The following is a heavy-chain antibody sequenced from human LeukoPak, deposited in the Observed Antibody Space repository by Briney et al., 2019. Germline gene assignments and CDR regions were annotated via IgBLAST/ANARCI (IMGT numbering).Heavy chain of an antibody. Sequence: PSETLSLTCTVSGGSISSFYWSWIRQPPGKGLEYIGYIYSSGSTNYNPSLKSRVTISLDTSKNQFSLKLNSVTATDTAVYFCVRDPGNYFDYWGQGTLVTVSS. CDR2: IYSSGST. CDR1: GGSISSFY. CDR3: VRDPGNYFDY. J-gene: IGHJ4*02. D-gene: IGHD3-10*01. V-gene: IGHV4-59*01.